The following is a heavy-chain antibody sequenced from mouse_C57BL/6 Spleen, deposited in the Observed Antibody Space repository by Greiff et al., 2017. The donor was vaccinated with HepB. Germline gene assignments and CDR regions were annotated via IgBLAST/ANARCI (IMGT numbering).Heavy chain of an antibody. D-gene: IGHD1-1*01. J-gene: IGHJ4*01. CDR3: ARSYGSNYAMDY. CDR2: IDPSDSYT. V-gene: IGHV1-50*01. CDR1: GYTFTSYW. Sequence: VQLQQPGAELVKPGASVKLSCKASGYTFTSYWMQWVKQRPGQGLEWIGEIDPSDSYTNYNQKFKGKATLTVDTSSSTAYMQLSSLTSEDSAVYYCARSYGSNYAMDYWGQGTSVTVSS.